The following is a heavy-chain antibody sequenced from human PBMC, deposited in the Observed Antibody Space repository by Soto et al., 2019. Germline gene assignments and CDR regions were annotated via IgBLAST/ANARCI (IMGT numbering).Heavy chain of an antibody. CDR1: GFTFSSYA. CDR2: ISGSGGST. D-gene: IGHD3-10*01. V-gene: IGHV3-23*01. CDR3: AKDYYGSGSYYPSHMDV. J-gene: IGHJ6*03. Sequence: GGSLRLSCAASGFTFSSYAMIWVRQAPGKGLEWVSAISGSGGSTYYADSVKGRFTISRDNSKNTLYLQMNSLRAEDTAVYYCAKDYYGSGSYYPSHMDVWGKGTTVTVSS.